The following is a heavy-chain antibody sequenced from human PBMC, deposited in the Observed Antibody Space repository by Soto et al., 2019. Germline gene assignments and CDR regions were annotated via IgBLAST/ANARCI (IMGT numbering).Heavy chain of an antibody. D-gene: IGHD3-10*01. CDR2: IYYSGST. Sequence: PSETLSLTCTVSGGSISSYYWSWIRQPPGKGLEWIGYIYYSGSTNYNPSLKSRVTISVDTSKNQFSLKLSSVTAADTAVYYCARDGAYYYGSGSYYRRTGHYYYGMDVCGQGPTVTVSS. CDR1: GGSISSYY. V-gene: IGHV4-59*01. J-gene: IGHJ6*02. CDR3: ARDGAYYYGSGSYYRRTGHYYYGMDV.